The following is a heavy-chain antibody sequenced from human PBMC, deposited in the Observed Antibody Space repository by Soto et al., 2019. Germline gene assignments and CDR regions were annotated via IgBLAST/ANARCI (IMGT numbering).Heavy chain of an antibody. CDR1: GYTFTSYA. V-gene: IGHV1-2*02. D-gene: IGHD6-19*01. CDR3: ALSSDWVGIFDY. Sequence: ASVKVSCKASGYTFTSYAMHWVRQAPGQRLEWMGWINPNSGGTNYAQKFRGRVTMTRDTSISTAYMELSRLRSDDTAVYYCALSSDWVGIFDYWGQGTLVTVSS. CDR2: INPNSGGT. J-gene: IGHJ4*02.